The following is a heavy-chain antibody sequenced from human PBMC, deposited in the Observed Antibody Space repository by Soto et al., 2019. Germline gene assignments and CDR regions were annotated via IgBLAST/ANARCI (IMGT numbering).Heavy chain of an antibody. V-gene: IGHV3-73*01. D-gene: IGHD3-22*01. CDR3: TRRVDSSGYYLDY. CDR1: GFTFSGSA. Sequence: GGSLRLSCAASGFTFSGSAMHWVRQASGKGLGWVGRIRSKANSYATAYAASVKGRFTISRDDSKNTAYLQMNSLKTEDTAVYYCTRRVDSSGYYLDYWGQGTLVTVSS. J-gene: IGHJ4*02. CDR2: IRSKANSYAT.